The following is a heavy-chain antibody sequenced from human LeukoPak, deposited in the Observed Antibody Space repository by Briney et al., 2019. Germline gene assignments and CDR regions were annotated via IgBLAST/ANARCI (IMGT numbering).Heavy chain of an antibody. CDR1: GGSISGYY. V-gene: IGHV4-59*08. CDR3: ARLSYGSGSYGVRDY. Sequence: SETLSLTCSVSGGSISGYYWNWIRQPPGKGLEWIGYIYYSGNTNYNPSLKSRVTISLDTSKNQFSLNLNSVTAADTAVYYCARLSYGSGSYGVRDYWGQGTLVTVSS. CDR2: IYYSGNT. J-gene: IGHJ4*02. D-gene: IGHD3-10*01.